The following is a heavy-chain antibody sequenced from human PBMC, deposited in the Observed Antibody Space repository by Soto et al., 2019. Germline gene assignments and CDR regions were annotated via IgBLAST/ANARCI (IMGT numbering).Heavy chain of an antibody. Sequence: SETLSLTCAVSGGSISSSNWWSWVRQPPGKGLEWIGEIYHSGSTNYNPSLKSRVTISVDKSKNQFSLKLSSVTAADTAVYYCARDHRLRYSDWLPYFDYWGQGTLATVYS. CDR2: IYHSGST. D-gene: IGHD3-9*01. CDR3: ARDHRLRYSDWLPYFDY. CDR1: GGSISSSNW. J-gene: IGHJ4*02. V-gene: IGHV4-4*02.